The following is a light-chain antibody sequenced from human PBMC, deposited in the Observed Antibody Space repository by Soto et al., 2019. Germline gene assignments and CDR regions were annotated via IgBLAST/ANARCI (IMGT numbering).Light chain of an antibody. CDR3: AAWDDSLNGYV. V-gene: IGLV1-44*01. Sequence: QSVRTHSPSASWTPGQRVTISCSGSSSNIGSNTVNWYQQLPGTAPKLLIYSNDERPSGVPDRFSGSKSGTSASLAISGLQSEDEADYYCAAWDDSLNGYVFGTGTKVTVL. CDR1: SSNIGSNT. J-gene: IGLJ1*01. CDR2: SND.